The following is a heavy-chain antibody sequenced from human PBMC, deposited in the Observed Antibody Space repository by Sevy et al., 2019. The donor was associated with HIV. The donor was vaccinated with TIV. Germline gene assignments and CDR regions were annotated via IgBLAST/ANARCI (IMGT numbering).Heavy chain of an antibody. J-gene: IGHJ4*02. CDR3: AKGDYYDSSGYYSVFDY. CDR1: GFTFDDYT. V-gene: IGHV3-43*01. CDR2: ISWDGGST. D-gene: IGHD3-22*01. Sequence: GGSLRLSCAASGFTFDDYTMHWVRQAPRKGLEWVSLISWDGGSTYYADSVKGRFTISRDNSKNSLYLQMNSLRTEDTALYYCAKGDYYDSSGYYSVFDYWGQGTLVTVSS.